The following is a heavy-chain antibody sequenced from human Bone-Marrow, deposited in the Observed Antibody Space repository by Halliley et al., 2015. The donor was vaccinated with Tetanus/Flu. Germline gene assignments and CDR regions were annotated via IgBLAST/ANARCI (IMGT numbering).Heavy chain of an antibody. V-gene: IGHV4-61*03. CDR3: ARDRGRVAVAGFDY. CDR2: VYSDGST. J-gene: IGHJ4*02. D-gene: IGHD6-19*01. Sequence: LEWIGYVYSDGSTNYTPSLKSRVSMSVDTSKKHFSLNLRSVTAADTAVYFCARDRGRVAVAGFDYWGQGMLVTVSS.